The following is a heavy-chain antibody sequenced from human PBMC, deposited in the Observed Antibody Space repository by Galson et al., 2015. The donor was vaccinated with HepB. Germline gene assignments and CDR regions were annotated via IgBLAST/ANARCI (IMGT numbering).Heavy chain of an antibody. V-gene: IGHV2-70*04. CDR2: IDWDDDT. D-gene: IGHD6-19*01. J-gene: IGHJ2*01. CDR1: GFSLSTTEMR. CDR3: ARSGYSSGWYPWYFDL. Sequence: PALVKPTQTLTLTCTFSGFSLSTTEMRVSWIRQPPGKALEWLGRIDWDDDTFYSPSLKTRPTISKDTSKNQVVLTMTNMDPVDTATYYCARSGYSSGWYPWYFDLWGRGTLVTVSS.